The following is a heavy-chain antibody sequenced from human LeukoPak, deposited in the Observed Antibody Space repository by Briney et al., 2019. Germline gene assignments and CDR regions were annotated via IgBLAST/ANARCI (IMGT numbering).Heavy chain of an antibody. V-gene: IGHV1-2*02. J-gene: IGHJ6*02. CDR1: GYTFTDSY. Sequence: ASVKVSCKASGYTFTDSYMHWVRQAPGQGLEWVGWINPNSGGTNYAQKFQGRVAMTRDTSISTAYMELSRLRSDDTAVYYCARQHSSGYYSPHYYYGMDVWGQGTTVTVSS. CDR3: ARQHSSGYYSPHYYYGMDV. CDR2: INPNSGGT. D-gene: IGHD3-22*01.